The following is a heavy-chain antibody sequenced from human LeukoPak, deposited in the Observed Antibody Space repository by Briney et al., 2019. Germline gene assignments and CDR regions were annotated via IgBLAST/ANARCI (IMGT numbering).Heavy chain of an antibody. CDR1: GGSISRYY. J-gene: IGHJ4*02. Sequence: PSETLSLTCTVSGGSISRYYWSWIRQPPGKGLEWIGYFYSGSTNYNPSLNSRVTISADTSKNQFSLQLTSVTAADTAVYYCARGQRWLQYDLDYWGQGTLVTVSS. V-gene: IGHV4-59*01. CDR3: ARGQRWLQYDLDY. D-gene: IGHD5-24*01. CDR2: FYSGST.